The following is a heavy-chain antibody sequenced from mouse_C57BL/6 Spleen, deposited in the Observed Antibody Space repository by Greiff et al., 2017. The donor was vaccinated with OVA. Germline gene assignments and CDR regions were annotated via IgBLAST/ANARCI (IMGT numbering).Heavy chain of an antibody. CDR1: GYTFTSYW. Sequence: VQLQQPGAELVRPGSSVKLSCKASGYTFTSYWMHWVKQRPIQGLEWIGNIDTSDSETHYNQKFKDKATLTVDKSSSTAYMQLSSLTSEDSAVYYCARAGGYDVGKYYFDYWGQGTTLTVSS. CDR3: ARAGGYDVGKYYFDY. CDR2: IDTSDSET. V-gene: IGHV1-52*01. D-gene: IGHD2-2*01. J-gene: IGHJ2*01.